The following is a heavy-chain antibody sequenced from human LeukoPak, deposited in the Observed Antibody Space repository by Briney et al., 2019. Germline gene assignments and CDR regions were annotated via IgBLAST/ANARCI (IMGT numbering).Heavy chain of an antibody. CDR1: PGYGFTSHW. D-gene: IGHD3-10*01. J-gene: IGHJ3*02. Sequence: PGGSLRLSCVTSPGYGFTSHWMNWVRQAPGRGLEWVAVIYSGGSTYYADSVKGRFTISRDNSKNTLYLQMNSLRAEDTAVYYCARGNRGVRGVSNAFDIWGQGTMVTVSS. CDR2: IYSGGST. V-gene: IGHV3-53*01. CDR3: ARGNRGVRGVSNAFDI.